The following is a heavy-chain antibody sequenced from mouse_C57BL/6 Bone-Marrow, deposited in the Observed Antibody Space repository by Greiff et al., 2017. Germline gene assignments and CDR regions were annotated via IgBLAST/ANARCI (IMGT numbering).Heavy chain of an antibody. CDR3: ARWDDYDGGYFDY. J-gene: IGHJ2*01. CDR1: GYTFTSYG. D-gene: IGHD2-4*01. Sequence: VQGVESGAELARPGASVKLSCKASGYTFTSYGISWVKQRTGQGLEWIGEIYPRSGNTYYNEKFKGKATLTADKSSSTASMELRSLTSEDSAVYFCARWDDYDGGYFDYWGQGTTLTVSS. V-gene: IGHV1-81*01. CDR2: IYPRSGNT.